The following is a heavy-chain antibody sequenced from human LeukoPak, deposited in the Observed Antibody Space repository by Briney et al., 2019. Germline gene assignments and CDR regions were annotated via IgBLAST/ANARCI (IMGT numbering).Heavy chain of an antibody. CDR1: GGSISSSSYY. Sequence: PSETLSLTCTVSGGSISSSSYYWGWIRQPPGKGLEWIGSIYYSGSTYYNPSLKSRVTISVDTSKNTFSLKLSSVTAADTAVYYCARHRTIVRGVIITMSWFDPWGQGTLVTVSS. CDR3: ARHRTIVRGVIITMSWFDP. D-gene: IGHD3-10*02. CDR2: IYYSGST. J-gene: IGHJ5*02. V-gene: IGHV4-39*01.